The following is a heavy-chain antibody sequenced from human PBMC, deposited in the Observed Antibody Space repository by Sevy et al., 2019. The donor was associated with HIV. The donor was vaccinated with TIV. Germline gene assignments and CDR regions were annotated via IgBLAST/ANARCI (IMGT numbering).Heavy chain of an antibody. D-gene: IGHD3-22*01. V-gene: IGHV3-7*01. CDR2: IKQDGSEK. J-gene: IGHJ4*02. CDR3: ARGSTSARSSGYVDY. Sequence: GGSLRLSCAASGFTFSSYWMSWVRQAPGKGLEWVANIKQDGSEKYYVDSVKGRFTISRDNAKNSLYLQMNSLRAEDTAVYYCARGSTSARSSGYVDYWGQGTLVTVS. CDR1: GFTFSSYW.